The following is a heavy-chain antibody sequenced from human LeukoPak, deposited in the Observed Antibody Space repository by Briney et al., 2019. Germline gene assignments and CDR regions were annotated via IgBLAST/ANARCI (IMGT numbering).Heavy chain of an antibody. CDR3: ARGRITIFGVVIAAYGMDV. Sequence: PSETLSLTCAVYGGSFSGYYWSWIRQPPGKGLEWIGEVNHSGSTNYNPSLKSRVTISVDASKNQFSLKLSSVTAADTAVYYCARGRITIFGVVIAAYGMDVWGQGTTVTVSS. D-gene: IGHD3-3*01. J-gene: IGHJ6*02. CDR2: VNHSGST. CDR1: GGSFSGYY. V-gene: IGHV4-34*01.